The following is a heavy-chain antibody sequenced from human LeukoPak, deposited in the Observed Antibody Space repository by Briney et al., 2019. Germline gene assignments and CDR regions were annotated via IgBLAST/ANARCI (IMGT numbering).Heavy chain of an antibody. J-gene: IGHJ4*02. Sequence: PSETLSLTCTVSGGSVSSGSYYWSWIRQPPGKGLEWIGYIYYSGSTNYNPSLKSRVTISVDTSKNQFSLKLSSVTAADTAVYYCARDGSDYFDYWGQGTLVTVSS. CDR2: IYYSGST. CDR1: GGSVSSGSYY. V-gene: IGHV4-61*01. CDR3: ARDGSDYFDY. D-gene: IGHD1-26*01.